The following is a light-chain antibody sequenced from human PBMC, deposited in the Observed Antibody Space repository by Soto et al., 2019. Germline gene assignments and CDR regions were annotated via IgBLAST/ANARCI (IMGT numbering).Light chain of an antibody. CDR1: SSNIGAGYD. V-gene: IGLV1-40*01. J-gene: IGLJ2*01. CDR2: GNS. Sequence: QAVVTQPPSVSGAPGQRVTISCTGSSSNIGAGYDVHWYQQLPGTAPKLLIYGNSNRPSGVPDRFSVSKSGTSASLAITGLQAEDEADYYCQSYDSSLSGWVFGGGTKLTVL. CDR3: QSYDSSLSGWV.